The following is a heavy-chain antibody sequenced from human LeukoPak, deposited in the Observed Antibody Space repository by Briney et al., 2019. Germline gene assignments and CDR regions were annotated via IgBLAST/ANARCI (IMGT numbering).Heavy chain of an antibody. CDR2: INHRGSS. J-gene: IGHJ4*02. Sequence: SETLSLTCAVYGESFSAYFWNWIRQAPGKPLEYIGEINHRGSSHYNPSLKTRVTLSVDTSKNQFSLKLTSVTAADTAVYFCARGSSFDGYCSAGAFDAGYYDSWGQGTPVTVSS. CDR3: ARGSSFDGYCSAGAFDAGYYDS. V-gene: IGHV4-34*01. CDR1: GESFSAYF. D-gene: IGHD2-15*01.